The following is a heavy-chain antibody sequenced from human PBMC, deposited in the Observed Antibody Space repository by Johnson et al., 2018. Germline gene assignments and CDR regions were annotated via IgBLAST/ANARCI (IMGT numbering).Heavy chain of an antibody. CDR1: GFMISTYA. D-gene: IGHD6-13*01. CDR2: ISYDGSNK. CDR3: ARDFSSRWYNYMDV. V-gene: IGHV3-30-3*01. J-gene: IGHJ6*03. Sequence: QVQLVESGGGVVQPGRSXRLSCTASGFMISTYAMHWVRQAPGKGLEWVAVISYDGSNKYYADSVKGRFTVSRDTSKNTLYVQMNSLRPEDTGVYYCARDFSSRWYNYMDVWGKGTTVTVTS.